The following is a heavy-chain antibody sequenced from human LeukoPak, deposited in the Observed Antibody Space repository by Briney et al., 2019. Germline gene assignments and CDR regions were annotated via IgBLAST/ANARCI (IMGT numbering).Heavy chain of an antibody. CDR2: IKKDGSEK. CDR3: ARDLSGVTGYTYGRGIDY. Sequence: PGGSLRLSCVTSGFTFSSYWMSWVRQAPGKGLEWVANIKKDGSEKYYVDSVRGRFTISRDNAKTSLYLQMNSLSAEDTAVYYCARDLSGVTGYTYGRGIDYWGQGTLVTVSS. J-gene: IGHJ4*02. V-gene: IGHV3-7*01. D-gene: IGHD5-18*01. CDR1: GFTFSSYW.